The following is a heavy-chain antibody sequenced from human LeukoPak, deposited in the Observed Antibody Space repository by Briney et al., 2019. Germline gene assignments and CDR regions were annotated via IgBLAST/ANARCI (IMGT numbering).Heavy chain of an antibody. CDR1: NFIFNNYG. CDR3: ARHRWIQQKRNDYYYYYMDV. CDR2: ISVYNDNT. V-gene: IGHV1-18*01. Sequence: ASVKVSCKASNFIFNNYGISWVRQAPGQGLEWMGWISVYNDNTKYSQNLQGRVTMTTDTSTSTAYMELRSLRSDDTAVYYCARHRWIQQKRNDYYYYYMDVWGKGTTVTVSS. J-gene: IGHJ6*03. D-gene: IGHD5-18*01.